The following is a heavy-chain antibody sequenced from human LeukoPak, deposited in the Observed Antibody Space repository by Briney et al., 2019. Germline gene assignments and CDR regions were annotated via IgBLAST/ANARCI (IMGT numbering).Heavy chain of an antibody. CDR1: GFTFTSYG. CDR3: ARGTLGYSGYDWAGPFDY. Sequence: PGRSLRLSCAASGFTFTSYGMHWVRQAPGKGLEWVAVIWYDGSNKYYADSVKGRFTISRDNSKNMLYLQMSSLRAEDTAVYYCARGTLGYSGYDWAGPFDYWGQGTLVTVSS. J-gene: IGHJ4*02. CDR2: IWYDGSNK. V-gene: IGHV3-33*01. D-gene: IGHD5-12*01.